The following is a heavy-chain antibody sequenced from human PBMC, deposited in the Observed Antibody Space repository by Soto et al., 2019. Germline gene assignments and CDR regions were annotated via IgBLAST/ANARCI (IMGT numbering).Heavy chain of an antibody. CDR2: ISGSGGST. CDR1: GFTFSSYA. V-gene: IGHV3-23*01. Sequence: EVQLLESGGGLVQPGGSLRLSCAASGFTFSSYAMSWVRQAPGKGLEWVSAISGSGGSTYYADSVKGRFTISRDNSKNTLYLQMNSLRAEDTAVYYCAKVLLGGRGYCYGSFIGAFDIWGQGTMVTVSS. CDR3: AKVLLGGRGYCYGSFIGAFDI. D-gene: IGHD5-18*01. J-gene: IGHJ3*02.